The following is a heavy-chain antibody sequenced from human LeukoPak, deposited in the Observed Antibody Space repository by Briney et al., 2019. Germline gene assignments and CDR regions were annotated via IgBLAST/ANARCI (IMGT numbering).Heavy chain of an antibody. CDR3: ARGGYCSSTSCYAVRRLYYY. J-gene: IGHJ4*02. D-gene: IGHD2-2*01. CDR1: GFTFSSYA. V-gene: IGHV3-30*04. Sequence: GRSLRLSCAASGFTFSSYAMHWVRQAPGKGLEWVAVISNDGRNKYYADSVKGRFTISRDNSKNTQYLQINSLRAEDTAVYYCARGGYCSSTSCYAVRRLYYYWGEGTLVTVSS. CDR2: ISNDGRNK.